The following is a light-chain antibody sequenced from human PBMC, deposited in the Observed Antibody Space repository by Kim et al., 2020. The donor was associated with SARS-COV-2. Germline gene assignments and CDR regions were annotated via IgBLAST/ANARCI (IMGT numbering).Light chain of an antibody. J-gene: IGKJ4*01. CDR1: ESVLYSNNKNY. CDR3: QQYFSTPDT. V-gene: IGKV4-1*01. CDR2: WAS. Sequence: DIVMTQSPDSLAVPLGERATINCKSSESVLYSNNKNYVAWYQQRPGQPPKLLIYWASTRESGVPDRFSGGGSGTDFTLTISSLQAEDVAVYYSQQYFSTPDTFGGGTKVDIK.